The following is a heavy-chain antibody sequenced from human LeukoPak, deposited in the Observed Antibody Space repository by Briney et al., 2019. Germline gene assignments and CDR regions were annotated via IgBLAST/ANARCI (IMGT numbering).Heavy chain of an antibody. CDR1: GYTFTGYY. Sequence: ASVKVSCKASGYTFTGYYMYWVRQAPGQGLEWVGRINPNSGDTNYAQKFQGRVTMTRDTSISTAYMELSRLRSDDTAVYYCASPVVAATPDYWGQGTLVTVSS. D-gene: IGHD2-15*01. CDR2: INPNSGDT. V-gene: IGHV1-2*06. CDR3: ASPVVAATPDY. J-gene: IGHJ4*02.